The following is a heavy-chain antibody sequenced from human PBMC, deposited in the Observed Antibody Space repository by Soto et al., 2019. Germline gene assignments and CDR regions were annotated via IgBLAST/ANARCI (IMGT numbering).Heavy chain of an antibody. V-gene: IGHV3-33*01. J-gene: IGHJ6*02. CDR3: ARDPPGRNCRGGSCFLYYYYYGMDG. CDR1: GFTFSSYG. Sequence: QVQLVESGGGVVQPGRSLRLSCAASGFTFSSYGMHWVRQAPGKGLEWVAVIWYDGSNKYYADSVKGRFTISRDNSKNTLYLQMNSLRAEDTAVYYCARDPPGRNCRGGSCFLYYYYYGMDGWGQETTVTVSS. CDR2: IWYDGSNK. D-gene: IGHD2-15*01.